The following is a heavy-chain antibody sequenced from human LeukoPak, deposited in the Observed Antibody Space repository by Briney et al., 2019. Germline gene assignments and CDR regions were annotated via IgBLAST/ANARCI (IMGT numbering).Heavy chain of an antibody. Sequence: PGGSLRLSCAASGFTFSDYYMSWIRQAPGKGLEWVSYISSSSSYTNYADSVKGRFTISRDNAKNSLYLQMNSLRAEDTAVYYCAREISGASDAFDIWGQGTMVTVSS. CDR2: ISSSSSYT. J-gene: IGHJ3*02. V-gene: IGHV3-11*05. D-gene: IGHD3-10*01. CDR3: AREISGASDAFDI. CDR1: GFTFSDYY.